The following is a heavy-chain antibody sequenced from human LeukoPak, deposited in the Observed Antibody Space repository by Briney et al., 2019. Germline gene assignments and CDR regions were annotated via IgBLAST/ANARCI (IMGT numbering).Heavy chain of an antibody. CDR1: GFTFSNSW. V-gene: IGHV3-7*01. Sequence: GGSLRLSCVASGFTFSNSWMSWVRQAPGKGLEWVANMNPDGSGKYYVDSVRGRFTISRDNAKNSLYLQMNSLRAEDTAVYYCGRDPAWGAIDYWGQGTLVAVSP. D-gene: IGHD7-27*01. J-gene: IGHJ4*02. CDR2: MNPDGSGK. CDR3: GRDPAWGAIDY.